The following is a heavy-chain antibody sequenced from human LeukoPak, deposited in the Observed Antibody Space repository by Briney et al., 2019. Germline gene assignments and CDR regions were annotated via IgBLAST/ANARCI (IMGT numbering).Heavy chain of an antibody. CDR1: GYSISSGYY. CDR2: IYHSGST. CDR3: AREMRVRGVVIRLTYYYYMDV. Sequence: PSETLSLTCTVSGYSISSGYYWGWIRQPPGKGLEWIGSIYHSGSTYYNPSLKSRVTISVDTSKNQFSLKLSSVTAADTAVYYCAREMRVRGVVIRLTYYYYMDVWGKGTTVTVSS. V-gene: IGHV4-38-2*02. J-gene: IGHJ6*03. D-gene: IGHD3-10*01.